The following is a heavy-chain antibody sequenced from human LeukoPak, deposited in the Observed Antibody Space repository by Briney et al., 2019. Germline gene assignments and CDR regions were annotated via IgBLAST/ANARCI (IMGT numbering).Heavy chain of an antibody. D-gene: IGHD3-22*01. J-gene: IGHJ5*02. V-gene: IGHV4-34*01. CDR1: GGSFSDYY. Sequence: SETLSLTCAVYGGSFSDYYWSWIRQPPGKGLEWIGEINHSGSTHYNPSLKSRVTISVDTSKNQFSLKLSSVTAADTAVYYCARGRGTMIVVMFDPWGQGTLVTVSS. CDR3: ARGRGTMIVVMFDP. CDR2: INHSGST.